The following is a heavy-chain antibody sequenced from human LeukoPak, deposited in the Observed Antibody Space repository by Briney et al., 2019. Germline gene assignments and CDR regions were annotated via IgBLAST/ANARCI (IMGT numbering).Heavy chain of an antibody. CDR2: IYTSGST. D-gene: IGHD2-2*01. V-gene: IGHV4-61*02. Sequence: SQTLSLTCTVSGGSISSGSYYWSWIRQPAGKGLEWIGRIYTSGSTNYNPSLKSRVTISVDTSKNQFSLKLSSVTAADTAVYYCARGYCSSTSCYGETFDIWGQGTMVTVSS. CDR1: GGSISSGSYY. J-gene: IGHJ3*02. CDR3: ARGYCSSTSCYGETFDI.